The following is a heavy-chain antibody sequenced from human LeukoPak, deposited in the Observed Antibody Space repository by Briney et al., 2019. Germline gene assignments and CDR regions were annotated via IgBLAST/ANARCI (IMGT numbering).Heavy chain of an antibody. J-gene: IGHJ4*02. CDR1: GFTFSTYI. Sequence: GGSLRLSCAASGFTFSTYIMNWVRQTPGKGLEWVSSIGTSTSYIYYADSVKGRFTISRDNSKNTLYLQMNSLRAEDTAVYYCARAEYYYGSGSPNDYWGQGTLVTVSS. CDR3: ARAEYYYGSGSPNDY. CDR2: IGTSTSYI. V-gene: IGHV3-21*04. D-gene: IGHD3-10*01.